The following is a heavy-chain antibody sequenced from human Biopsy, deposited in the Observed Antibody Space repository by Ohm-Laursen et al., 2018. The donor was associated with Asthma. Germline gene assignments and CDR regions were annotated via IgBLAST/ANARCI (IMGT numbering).Heavy chain of an antibody. CDR1: RFTYE. Sequence: RSLRLSCAASRFTYEMHWVRQAPGKGLEWVAVISYDGSSIYYADSVKGRFTISRDNSKNTLSLQMNSLTAEDTAVYYCAKEGVAGPDIEDWGQGTLVTVSS. J-gene: IGHJ4*02. CDR3: AKEGVAGPDIED. CDR2: ISYDGSSI. D-gene: IGHD6-19*01. V-gene: IGHV3-30*04.